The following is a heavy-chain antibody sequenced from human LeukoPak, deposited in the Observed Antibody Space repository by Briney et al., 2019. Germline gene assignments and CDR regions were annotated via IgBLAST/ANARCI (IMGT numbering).Heavy chain of an antibody. J-gene: IGHJ4*02. D-gene: IGHD6-25*01. CDR2: IKQDGSEK. Sequence: GGSLRLSCAASGFTFNSYWMSWVRQAPGKGLEWVANIKQDGSEKYYVDSVKGRFTISRDNAKNSLYLQMNSLRAEDTAVYYCARDSGRLHFDYWGQGTLVTVSS. CDR3: ARDSGRLHFDY. V-gene: IGHV3-7*01. CDR1: GFTFNSYW.